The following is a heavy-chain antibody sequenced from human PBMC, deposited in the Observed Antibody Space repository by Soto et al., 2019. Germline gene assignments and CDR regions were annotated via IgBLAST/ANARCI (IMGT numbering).Heavy chain of an antibody. J-gene: IGHJ4*02. V-gene: IGHV1-69*02. D-gene: IGHD3-10*01. Sequence: QVQLVQSGAEVKKPGSSVRVSCKASGDTFTCYSIHWVRQAPGLGLEWMGRINPILSMANYAQRFQGRVTMTADKSTSTAYMGLSSLRSEDTAMYFCASSYGSGYRAFDYWGQGALVTVSS. CDR1: GDTFTCYS. CDR3: ASSYGSGYRAFDY. CDR2: INPILSMA.